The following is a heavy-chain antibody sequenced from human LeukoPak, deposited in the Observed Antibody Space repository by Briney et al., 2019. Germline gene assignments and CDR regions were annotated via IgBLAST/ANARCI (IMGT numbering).Heavy chain of an antibody. V-gene: IGHV4-39*07. CDR2: IYYSGST. CDR3: ARVRAAAGLALFDY. CDR1: GGSISSSSYY. Sequence: PSETLSLTYTVSGGSISSSSYYWGWSRQPPGKGLVWSGSIYYSGSTYYNPSLKSRVTISVDTSKNQFSLKLSSVTAADTAVYYCARVRAAAGLALFDYWGQGTLVTVSS. D-gene: IGHD6-13*01. J-gene: IGHJ4*02.